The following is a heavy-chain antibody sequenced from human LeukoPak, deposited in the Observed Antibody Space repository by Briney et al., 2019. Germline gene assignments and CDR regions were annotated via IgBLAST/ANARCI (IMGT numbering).Heavy chain of an antibody. CDR2: INPNSGDR. D-gene: IGHD6-25*01. CDR3: ARDLTVQAAAAIVYYFDY. CDR1: GYTFTGYY. Sequence: ASVKVSCKASGYTFTGYYMHWVRRAPGKGLEWMGWINPNSGDRNYAQKFQGRVTMTRDTSISTAYMELSGLRSDDTAVYYCARDLTVQAAAAIVYYFDYWGQGTLVTVSS. J-gene: IGHJ4*02. V-gene: IGHV1-2*02.